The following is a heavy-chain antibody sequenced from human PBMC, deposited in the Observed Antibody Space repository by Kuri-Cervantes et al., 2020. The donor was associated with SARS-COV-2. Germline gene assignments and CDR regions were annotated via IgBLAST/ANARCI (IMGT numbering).Heavy chain of an antibody. J-gene: IGHJ4*02. Sequence: GESLKISCAASGFTFSSYGMHWVRQAPGKGLEWVSYISSSGSTIYYADSVKGRLTISRDNAKNSLYLQMNSLRAEDTAVYYCARDQYVFGAFDIWGQGTLVTVSS. CDR1: GFTFSSYG. D-gene: IGHD3-9*01. CDR2: ISSSGSTI. CDR3: ARDQYVFGAFDI. V-gene: IGHV3-48*04.